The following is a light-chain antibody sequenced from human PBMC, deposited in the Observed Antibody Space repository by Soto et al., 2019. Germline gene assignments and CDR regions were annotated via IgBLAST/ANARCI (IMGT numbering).Light chain of an antibody. Sequence: QSLLTQPPSASGSPGQSVTISCTGTGSDVGGYNYVSWYQQHPGKAPKLIIYEVSQRPSGVPDRFSGSKSGNTASLTVSGLQAEDEADYYCSSYAGSNFWVFGGGTKLTVL. CDR3: SSYAGSNFWV. J-gene: IGLJ3*02. V-gene: IGLV2-8*01. CDR1: GSDVGGYNY. CDR2: EVS.